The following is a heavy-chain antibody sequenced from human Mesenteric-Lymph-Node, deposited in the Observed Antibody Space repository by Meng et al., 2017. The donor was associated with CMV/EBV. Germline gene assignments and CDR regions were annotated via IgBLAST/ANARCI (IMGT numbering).Heavy chain of an antibody. V-gene: IGHV3-7*01. CDR2: INEHGSDK. J-gene: IGHJ4*02. CDR3: TRDPHFGALDS. D-gene: IGHD3-10*01. CDR1: GFTFSSYA. Sequence: GESLKISCAASGFTFSSYAMHWVRQAPGKGLEWVANINEHGSDKYYVDSVKGRFTISRDNAKNSLYLQMNSLRAEDTAVYYCTRDPHFGALDSWGQGTLVTVSS.